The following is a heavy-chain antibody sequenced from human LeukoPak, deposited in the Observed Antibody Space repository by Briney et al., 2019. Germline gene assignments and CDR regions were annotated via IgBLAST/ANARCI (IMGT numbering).Heavy chain of an antibody. CDR1: GFTFTSYA. V-gene: IGHV3-74*01. Sequence: GGSLRLSCATSGFTFTSYAMSWVRQAPGKGLVWVSRIASDGSSTTYADSVKGRFSISRDNAKNTLYLQMNSLRVEDTAVYYCARGRPHGNDYWGQGTLVTVSS. J-gene: IGHJ4*02. CDR3: ARGRPHGNDY. D-gene: IGHD4-23*01. CDR2: IASDGSST.